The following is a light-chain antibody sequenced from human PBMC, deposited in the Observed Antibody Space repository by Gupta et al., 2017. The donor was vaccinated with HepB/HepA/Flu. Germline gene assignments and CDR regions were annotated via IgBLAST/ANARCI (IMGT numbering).Light chain of an antibody. Sequence: DIVMTQSPDTLSVSPGDRVTLSCRASQSLSSNLAWYQQKPGQAPRLRISGASTRATGIPDRVSGSGSGTECTLTISSLQSEDFAVYYCQQDNGWPLTCGGGTKVEIK. CDR3: QQDNGWPLT. V-gene: IGKV3-15*01. J-gene: IGKJ4*01. CDR2: GAS. CDR1: QSLSSN.